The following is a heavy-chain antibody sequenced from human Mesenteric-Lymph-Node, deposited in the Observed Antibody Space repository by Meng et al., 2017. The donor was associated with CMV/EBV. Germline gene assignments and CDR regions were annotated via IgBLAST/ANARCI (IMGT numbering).Heavy chain of an antibody. J-gene: IGHJ4*02. Sequence: NYMTWVRQAPVRGLEWVSDISNRGESTNYADSVKGRFTISRDNAKNSLYLQMNSLRAEETAVYYCARDRRIAAAQRAFDYWGQGTLVTVSS. CDR1: NY. CDR3: ARDRRIAAAQRAFDY. CDR2: ISNRGEST. V-gene: IGHV3-11*06. D-gene: IGHD6-13*01.